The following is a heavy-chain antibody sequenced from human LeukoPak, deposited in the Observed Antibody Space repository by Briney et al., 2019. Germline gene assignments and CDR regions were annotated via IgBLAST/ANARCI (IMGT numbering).Heavy chain of an antibody. Sequence: PGRSLRLSCTPSGLSFGDYGMSWVRQAPGKGLEGVSFIQSKTYSEGTMYAASVRGRFTISRDDSRSTAYQQTNSLKTEDTAVYYCTTDGVGVEGATYDNWGQGTLVSVSS. CDR3: TTDGVGVEGATYDN. D-gene: IGHD1-26*01. V-gene: IGHV3-49*04. CDR1: GLSFGDYG. J-gene: IGHJ4*02. CDR2: IQSKTYSEGT.